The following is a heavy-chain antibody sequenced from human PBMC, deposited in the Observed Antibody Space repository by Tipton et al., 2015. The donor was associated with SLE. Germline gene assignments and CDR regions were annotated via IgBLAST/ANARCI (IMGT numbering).Heavy chain of an antibody. D-gene: IGHD6-19*01. J-gene: IGHJ4*01. CDR1: GYSISSGYY. CDR2: IYHSGST. V-gene: IGHV4-38-2*02. Sequence: TLSLTCTVSGYSISSGYYWGWIRQPPGKGLEWIGSIYHSGSTYYNPSLKSRVTISVDTSKNQFSLKLSSVTAADTAVYYCAAVSSALWDFGYWGHGTLVSVSS. CDR3: AAVSSALWDFGY.